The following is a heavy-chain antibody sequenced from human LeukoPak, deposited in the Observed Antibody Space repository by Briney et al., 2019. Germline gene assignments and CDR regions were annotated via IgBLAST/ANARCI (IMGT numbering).Heavy chain of an antibody. D-gene: IGHD3-3*01. Sequence: PGGSLRLSCAASGFTFSTYSMNWVRQAPGKGLEWVSYISSSGSTIYYADSVKGRFTISRDNAKNSLYLQMNSLRAEDTAVYYCARDAPIVLRFFDIWGQGTMVTVSS. J-gene: IGHJ3*02. V-gene: IGHV3-48*01. CDR3: ARDAPIVLRFFDI. CDR1: GFTFSTYS. CDR2: ISSSGSTI.